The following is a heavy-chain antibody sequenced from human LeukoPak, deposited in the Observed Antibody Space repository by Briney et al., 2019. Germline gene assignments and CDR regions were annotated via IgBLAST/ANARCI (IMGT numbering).Heavy chain of an antibody. D-gene: IGHD3-22*01. J-gene: IGHJ4*02. CDR2: ISGIGGST. V-gene: IGHV3-23*01. Sequence: GGSLRLSCAASGFTFSSYGMSWVRQAPGKGLEWVSAISGIGGSTYYADSVKGRFTISRDNSQNTLYLQMNSLRAEDTAVYYCAKDMLFGLSYYVSSGYDYWGQGTLVSVSS. CDR1: GFTFSSYG. CDR3: AKDMLFGLSYYVSSGYDY.